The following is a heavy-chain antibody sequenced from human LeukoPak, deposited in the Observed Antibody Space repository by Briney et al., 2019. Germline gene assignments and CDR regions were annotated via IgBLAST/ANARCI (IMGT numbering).Heavy chain of an antibody. CDR3: ARDDYGMDV. CDR2: IYGVGST. J-gene: IGHJ6*02. Sequence: GGSLRLSCAASGFTVSSNYMNWVRQAPGKGLEWVSVIYGVGSTYYADSVKGRFTISRDNSKNTLYLLLNSLRAEDTAVYYCARDDYGMDVWGQGTTVTVS. V-gene: IGHV3-66*01. CDR1: GFTVSSNY.